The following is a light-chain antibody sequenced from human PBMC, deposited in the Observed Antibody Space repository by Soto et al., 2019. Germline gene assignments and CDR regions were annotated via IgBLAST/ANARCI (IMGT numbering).Light chain of an antibody. CDR3: RSYTSSSTYV. J-gene: IGLJ1*01. V-gene: IGLV2-14*01. Sequence: QSALTQPASVSGSPGQSITISCTGTGSDVGGYNYVSWSQQHPGKAPQLMIYEVSNRPSGVSNRFSGSKSGNTASLTISGLQAEDEADYYCRSYTSSSTYVFGTGTKLTVL. CDR1: GSDVGGYNY. CDR2: EVS.